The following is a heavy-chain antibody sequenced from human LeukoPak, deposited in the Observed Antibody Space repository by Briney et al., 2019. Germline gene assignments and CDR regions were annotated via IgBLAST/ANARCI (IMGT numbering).Heavy chain of an antibody. V-gene: IGHV4-39*01. CDR3: ARHPYSSGWFCYFDY. J-gene: IGHJ4*02. D-gene: IGHD6-19*01. CDR1: GGTMSSRSNY. Sequence: SQTLSLTCTVSGGTMSSRSNYWGWIRHPPGKGLEWVRSIYYSGSTDYNPSLKSRVSISVDTSKDPFSLNLSSVTAADTAVYFWARHPYSSGWFCYFDYWGQGTLVTVSS. CDR2: IYYSGST.